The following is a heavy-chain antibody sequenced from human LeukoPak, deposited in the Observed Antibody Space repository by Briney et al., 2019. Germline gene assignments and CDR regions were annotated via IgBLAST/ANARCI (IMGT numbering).Heavy chain of an antibody. CDR1: GFTFSGYA. D-gene: IGHD5-12*01. CDR2: ISGSGGST. J-gene: IGHJ4*02. V-gene: IGHV3-23*01. CDR3: AKGRIVATITVD. Sequence: GGSLRLSCAASGFTFSGYAMSWVRQAPGKGLEWVSAISGSGGSTYYADSVKGRFTISRDNSKNTLYLQMNSPRAEDTAVYYCAKGRIVATITVDWGQGTLVTVSS.